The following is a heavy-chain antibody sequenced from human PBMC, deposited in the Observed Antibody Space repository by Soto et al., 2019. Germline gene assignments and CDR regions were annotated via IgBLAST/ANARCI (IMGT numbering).Heavy chain of an antibody. V-gene: IGHV1-46*03. CDR1: GYTFTSYY. CDR2: INPSGGST. Sequence: ASVKVSCKASGYTFTSYYMHWVRQAPGQGLGWMGIINPSGGSTSYAQKFQGRVTMTRDTSTSTVYMELSSLRSEDTAVYYCARDYRYYYFWSGYYRGNGFDPWGQGTLVTVSS. D-gene: IGHD3-3*01. J-gene: IGHJ5*02. CDR3: ARDYRYYYFWSGYYRGNGFDP.